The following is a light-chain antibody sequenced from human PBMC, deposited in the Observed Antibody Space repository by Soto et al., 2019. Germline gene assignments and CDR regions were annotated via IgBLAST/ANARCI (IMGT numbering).Light chain of an antibody. CDR1: QSIDSAY. CDR2: ATS. V-gene: IGKV3-20*01. Sequence: EIVLTQSPGTLSLSPGERATFSCRASQSIDSAYLAWYQQKPGQAPRLLIYATSSRATGIPDRFSGSGSGTDFTLTISRLEPEDFAVYYCQQYGSSQSFGQGTKVEIK. J-gene: IGKJ1*01. CDR3: QQYGSSQS.